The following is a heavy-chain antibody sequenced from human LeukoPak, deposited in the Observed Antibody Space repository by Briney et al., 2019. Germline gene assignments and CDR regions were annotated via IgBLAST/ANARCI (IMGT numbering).Heavy chain of an antibody. CDR1: GFTFDHYL. Sequence: PGGSPRLSCAASGFTFDHYLMSWVRQAPGKGLEWVSAISGSGGSTYYADSVKGRFTISRDNSKNTLYLQMNSLRAGDTAVYYCAKGGYSYGYLCYFDYWGQGTLVTVSS. CDR3: AKGGYSYGYLCYFDY. CDR2: ISGSGGST. D-gene: IGHD5-18*01. J-gene: IGHJ4*02. V-gene: IGHV3-23*01.